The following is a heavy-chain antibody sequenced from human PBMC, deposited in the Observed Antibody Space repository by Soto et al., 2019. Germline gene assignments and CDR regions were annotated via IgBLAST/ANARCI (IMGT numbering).Heavy chain of an antibody. CDR2: IYAGGST. J-gene: IGHJ5*02. V-gene: IGHV3-66*01. Sequence: QPGGSLRLSCAASGFAVGSNFMSWVRQAPGKGLQWVSLIYAGGSTYYADSVKGRFTISRDKSKNTLFLQMNSLRAEDTAVYYCARGARMGYYDSSGYCFDPWGKGTLVTVST. CDR1: GFAVGSNF. D-gene: IGHD3-22*01. CDR3: ARGARMGYYDSSGYCFDP.